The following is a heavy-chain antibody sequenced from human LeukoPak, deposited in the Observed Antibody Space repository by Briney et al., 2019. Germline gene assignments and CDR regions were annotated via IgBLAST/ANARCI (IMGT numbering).Heavy chain of an antibody. Sequence: GGSLRLSCEGSGFTFSNYWMSWVRQAPGKGLEWVANIQQHGSETYYGDSVKGRFTISRDNAKNSLYLQMNSLRAEDTAVYYCGIPVTKDDYYYNMDVWGQGTTAAVS. CDR3: GIPVTKDDYYYNMDV. D-gene: IGHD4-17*01. V-gene: IGHV3-7*01. CDR2: IQQHGSET. J-gene: IGHJ6*03. CDR1: GFTFSNYW.